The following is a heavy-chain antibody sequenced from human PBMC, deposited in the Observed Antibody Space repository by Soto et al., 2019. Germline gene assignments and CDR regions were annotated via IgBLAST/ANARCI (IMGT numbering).Heavy chain of an antibody. V-gene: IGHV1-24*01. Sequence: ASVEVSWKVAGYTLTELSIHWVRQAPGKGLEWMGGFDPEDGEIVYAQNFQGRVTMTEDTSTDTAYMELSSLRSEDTAVYYCATDQSTTYYYYYGMDVWGQGTTVTVSS. J-gene: IGHJ6*02. CDR2: FDPEDGEI. D-gene: IGHD1-1*01. CDR3: ATDQSTTYYYYYGMDV. CDR1: GYTLTELS.